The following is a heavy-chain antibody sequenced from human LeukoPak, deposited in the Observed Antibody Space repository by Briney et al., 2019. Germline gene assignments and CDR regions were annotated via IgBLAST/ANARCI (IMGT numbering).Heavy chain of an antibody. CDR1: GGSFSGYY. J-gene: IGHJ4*02. D-gene: IGHD5-12*01. CDR3: AREAWLRSYFDY. V-gene: IGHV4-34*01. CDR2: IHHSGST. Sequence: SETLSLTCAVYGGSFSGYYWSWIRQPPGKGPEWIGEIHHSGSTNYNPSLKSRVTISVDTSKNQFSLKLSSVTAADTAVYYCAREAWLRSYFDYWGQGTLVTVSS.